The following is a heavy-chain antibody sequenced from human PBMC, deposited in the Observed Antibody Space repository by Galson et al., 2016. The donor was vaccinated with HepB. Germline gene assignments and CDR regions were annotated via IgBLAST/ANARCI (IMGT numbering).Heavy chain of an antibody. CDR2: ISYDGSNK. J-gene: IGHJ4*02. CDR1: GFTFSSYA. D-gene: IGHD4-23*01. V-gene: IGHV3-30-3*01. Sequence: SLRLSCAASGFTFSSYAMHWVRQAPGKGLEWVAVISYDGSNKYYADSVKGRFTVSRDNSNNTVQVQMNSLRVEDTAVYYCARDSCPYSGPPDYCFDYWGQGVLVTVSS. CDR3: ARDSCPYSGPPDYCFDY.